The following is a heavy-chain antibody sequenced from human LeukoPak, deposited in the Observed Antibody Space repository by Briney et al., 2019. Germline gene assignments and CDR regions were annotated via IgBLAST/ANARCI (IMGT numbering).Heavy chain of an antibody. D-gene: IGHD1-26*01. CDR2: IYTSGST. CDR3: ARDGATGGAYYYYYGMDV. CDR1: GGSISSGSYY. V-gene: IGHV4-61*02. Sequence: SETLSLTCTVSGGSISSGSYYWSWIRQPAGTGLEWIGRIYTSGSTNYNPSLKSRVTISVDTSKNQFSLKLSSVTAADTAVYYCARDGATGGAYYYYYGMDVWGQGTTVTVSS. J-gene: IGHJ6*02.